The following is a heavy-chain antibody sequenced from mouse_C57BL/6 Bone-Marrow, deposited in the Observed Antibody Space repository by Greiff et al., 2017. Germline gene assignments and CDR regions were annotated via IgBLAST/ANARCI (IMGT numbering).Heavy chain of an antibody. D-gene: IGHD2-2*01. CDR1: GYTFTSYG. V-gene: IGHV1-81*01. CDR3: ARLGLPWYFDD. CDR2: IYPRSGNT. Sequence: QVQLKESGAELARPGASVKLSCKASGYTFTSYGISWVKQRTGQGLEWIGEIYPRSGNTYYNEKFKGKATLTADKSSSTAYMELRSLTSEDSAVYFCARLGLPWYFDDWGTGTTVTVSS. J-gene: IGHJ1*03.